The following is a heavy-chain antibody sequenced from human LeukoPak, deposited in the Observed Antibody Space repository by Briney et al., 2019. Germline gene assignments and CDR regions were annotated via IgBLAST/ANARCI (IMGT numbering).Heavy chain of an antibody. CDR2: ISWSSGTI. V-gene: IGHV3-9*01. J-gene: IGHJ4*02. D-gene: IGHD6-19*01. CDR3: AKRLGSSGWGFDF. Sequence: PGGSLRLSCAASGFTFDDYAMYWVRQAPGKGLGWVSGISWSSGTIDYADSVKGRFTISRDNAKNSLYLQMNSLRVEDTALYYCAKRLGSSGWGFDFWGQGTLVTVSS. CDR1: GFTFDDYA.